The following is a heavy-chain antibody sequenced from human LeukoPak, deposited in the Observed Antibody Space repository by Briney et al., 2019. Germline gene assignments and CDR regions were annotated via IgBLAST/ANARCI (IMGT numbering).Heavy chain of an antibody. D-gene: IGHD3-22*01. CDR2: INPNSGGT. CDR1: GYTFTGYY. V-gene: IGHV1-2*02. CDR3: ARDEYYYDSSGYYPY. J-gene: IGHJ4*02. Sequence: GASVKVSCKASGYTFTGYYMHWVRQAPGQGLEWMGWINPNSGGTNYAQKFQGRVTMTRDTSISTAYMELSRLRSDDTAVYYCARDEYYYDSSGYYPYWGQGTLVTVSS.